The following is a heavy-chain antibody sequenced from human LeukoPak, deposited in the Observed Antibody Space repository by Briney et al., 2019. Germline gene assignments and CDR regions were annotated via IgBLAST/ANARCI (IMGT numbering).Heavy chain of an antibody. D-gene: IGHD4-17*01. V-gene: IGHV1-69*04. CDR1: GGTFSSYA. J-gene: IGHJ5*02. CDR3: ASYDYGDYQNNNWFDP. Sequence: GASVKVSCKPSGGTFSSYAISWVRQAPGQGLEWMGRIIPIFGIANYAQKFQGRVTITADKSTSTAYMELSSLRSEDTAVYYCASYDYGDYQNNNWFDPWGQGTLVTVSS. CDR2: IIPIFGIA.